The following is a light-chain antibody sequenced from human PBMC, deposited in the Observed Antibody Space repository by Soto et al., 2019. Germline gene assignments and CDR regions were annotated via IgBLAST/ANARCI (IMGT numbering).Light chain of an antibody. J-gene: IGLJ2*01. CDR3: SSYAGDNNVV. CDR2: DVT. CDR1: ISDVGGYNY. V-gene: IGLV2-11*01. Sequence: QSVLTQPRSVSGSPGQSVTISCTGTISDVGGYNYVSWYHHHPGKAPKLLISDVTKRPSWVPDRFSGSKSGNTASLTISDLQAEDEADYYCSSYAGDNNVVFGGGTKLTVL.